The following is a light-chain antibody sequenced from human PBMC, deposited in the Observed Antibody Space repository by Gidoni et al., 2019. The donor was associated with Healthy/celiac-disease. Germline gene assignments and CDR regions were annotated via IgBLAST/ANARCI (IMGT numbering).Light chain of an antibody. J-gene: IGLJ1*01. CDR3: AAWDDSLNYV. CDR1: SSNIGSNY. Sequence: QSVLTQPPSASGTPGQRVTISCSGSSSNIGSNYVYWYQQLPGTAPKLLIYRNNQRPSGVPYRFSGSKSGTSASLAISGLRSEDEADYYCAAWDDSLNYVFGTGTKVTVL. CDR2: RNN. V-gene: IGLV1-47*01.